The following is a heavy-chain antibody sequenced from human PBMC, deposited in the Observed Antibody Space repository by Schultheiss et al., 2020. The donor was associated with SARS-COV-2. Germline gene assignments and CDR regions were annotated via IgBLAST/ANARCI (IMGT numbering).Heavy chain of an antibody. CDR3: TTDPPYYDFWSGRLDY. CDR2: IGTAGDT. J-gene: IGHJ4*02. V-gene: IGHV3-13*01. CDR1: GFTFSSYD. Sequence: GGSLRLSCAASGFTFSSYDMHWVRQATGKGLEWVSAIGTAGDTYYPGSVKGRFTISRDNSKNTLYLQMNSLKTEDTAVYYCTTDPPYYDFWSGRLDYWGQGTLVTVSS. D-gene: IGHD3-3*01.